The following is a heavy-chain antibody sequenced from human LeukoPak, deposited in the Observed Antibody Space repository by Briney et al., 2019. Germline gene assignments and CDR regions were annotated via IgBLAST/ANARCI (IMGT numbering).Heavy chain of an antibody. CDR1: GFTFSGYA. CDR2: ISGSGGST. Sequence: GGSLRLSCAASGFTFSGYAMSWVRQAPGKGLEWVSAISGSGGSTYYADSVKGRFTISRDNSKNTLYLQMNSLRAEDTAVYYCAKDGLLWFGELLQVDYWGQGTLVTVSS. CDR3: AKDGLLWFGELLQVDY. V-gene: IGHV3-23*01. J-gene: IGHJ4*02. D-gene: IGHD3-10*01.